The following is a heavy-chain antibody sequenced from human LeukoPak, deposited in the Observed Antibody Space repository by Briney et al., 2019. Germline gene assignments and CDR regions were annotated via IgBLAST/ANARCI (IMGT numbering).Heavy chain of an antibody. CDR1: GGSISSGGYY. J-gene: IGHJ6*02. Sequence: KPSETLSLTCTVSGGSISSGGYYWSWIRQHPGKGLEWIGYIYYSGSTYYNPSLKSRVTISVDTSKNQLSLKLSSVTAADTAVYYCARGGYDFWSGYLPPRYYYYYGMDVWGQGTTVTVSS. V-gene: IGHV4-31*03. CDR3: ARGGYDFWSGYLPPRYYYYYGMDV. CDR2: IYYSGST. D-gene: IGHD3-3*01.